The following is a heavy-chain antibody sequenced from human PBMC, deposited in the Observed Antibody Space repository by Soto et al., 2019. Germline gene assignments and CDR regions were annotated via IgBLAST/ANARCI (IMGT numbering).Heavy chain of an antibody. CDR1: GFTFSSYS. D-gene: IGHD1-1*01. CDR3: ARELLDWNDAYGAFDI. J-gene: IGHJ3*02. V-gene: IGHV3-48*01. Sequence: ESGGGLVQPGGSLRLSCAASGFTFSSYSMNWVRQAPGKGLEWVSYISSSSSTIYYADSVKGRFTISRDNAKNSLYLQMNSLRAEDTAVYYCARELLDWNDAYGAFDIWGQGTMVTVSS. CDR2: ISSSSSTI.